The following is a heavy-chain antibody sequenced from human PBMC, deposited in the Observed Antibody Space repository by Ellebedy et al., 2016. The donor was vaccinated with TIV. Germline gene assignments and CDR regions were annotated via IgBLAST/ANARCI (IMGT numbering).Heavy chain of an antibody. CDR2: ISTFNGDT. D-gene: IGHD3-22*01. Sequence: ASVKVSXXASGYTFTSYGISWLRQAPGQGLEWMGWISTFNGDTHYALQLQGRVTMTTDTSTSTAHMELRSLRSDDTAVYYCARGGFFDRSGGDFDYWGQGTLVTVSS. CDR3: ARGGFFDRSGGDFDY. J-gene: IGHJ4*02. V-gene: IGHV1-18*01. CDR1: GYTFTSYG.